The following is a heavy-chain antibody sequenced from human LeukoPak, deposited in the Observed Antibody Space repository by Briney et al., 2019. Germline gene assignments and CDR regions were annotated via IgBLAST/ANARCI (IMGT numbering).Heavy chain of an antibody. D-gene: IGHD4-17*01. Sequence: ASVKVSCKASVGTFSSYAISWVRQAPGQGLEWMGGIIPIFGTANYAQKFQGRVTITADESTSTAYMELSSLRSEDTAVYYCARGLLSYGAPSHFDYWGQGTLVTVSS. CDR2: IIPIFGTA. J-gene: IGHJ4*02. CDR1: VGTFSSYA. V-gene: IGHV1-69*13. CDR3: ARGLLSYGAPSHFDY.